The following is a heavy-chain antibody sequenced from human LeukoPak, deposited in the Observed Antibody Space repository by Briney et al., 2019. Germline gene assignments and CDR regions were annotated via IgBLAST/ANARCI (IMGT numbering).Heavy chain of an antibody. CDR3: ARGRPYYDFWSGYTYAGLKYNWFDP. V-gene: IGHV4-34*01. CDR1: GGSFSGYY. J-gene: IGHJ5*02. D-gene: IGHD3-3*01. Sequence: SENLSLTCAVYGGSFSGYYWSWIRQPPGKGLEWIGEINHSGSTNYNPSLKSRVTISVDTSKNQFSLKLSSVTAADTAVYYCARGRPYYDFWSGYTYAGLKYNWFDPWGQGTLVTVSS. CDR2: INHSGST.